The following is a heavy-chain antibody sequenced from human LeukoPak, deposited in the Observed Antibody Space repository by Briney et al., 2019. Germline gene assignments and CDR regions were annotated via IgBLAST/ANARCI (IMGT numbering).Heavy chain of an antibody. V-gene: IGHV4-61*05. Sequence: SETLSLTCTVSGGSISSSSYYWGWIRQPPEKGLEWIGYVYYTGSTNYNPSLKSRVTMFEDKSKNQFSLRLYSVTVADTAVYYCARHFAYSSSSYFDYWGQGSLVTVSS. CDR1: GGSISSSSYY. CDR2: VYYTGST. CDR3: ARHFAYSSSSYFDY. J-gene: IGHJ4*02. D-gene: IGHD6-6*01.